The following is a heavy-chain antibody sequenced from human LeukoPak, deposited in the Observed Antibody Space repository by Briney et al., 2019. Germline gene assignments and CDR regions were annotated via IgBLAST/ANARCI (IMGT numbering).Heavy chain of an antibody. CDR3: ARDSIRQQLYYFDY. Sequence: PGGSLRLSCAASEFSVGSNYMTWVRQAPGKGLERVSLIYSGGSTYYADSVKGRFTISRDNSKNTLYLQMNSLRAEDTAVYYCARDSIRQQLYYFDYWGQGTLVTVSS. CDR1: EFSVGSNY. J-gene: IGHJ4*02. D-gene: IGHD6-13*01. V-gene: IGHV3-66*01. CDR2: IYSGGST.